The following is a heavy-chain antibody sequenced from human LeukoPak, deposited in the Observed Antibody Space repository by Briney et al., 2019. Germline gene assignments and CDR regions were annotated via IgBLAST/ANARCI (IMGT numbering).Heavy chain of an antibody. V-gene: IGHV4-59*08. CDR1: GCSISSYY. Sequence: PGETLSLTCTVSGCSISSYYWSWIRQPPGKGLEWIGYIYYRGSTNYKPSLKSRVTISVDTDKNQFSLKLSSVTAADTAVYYCARNTAALSHTTMWGRGTLVSVFS. CDR3: ARNTAALSHTTM. CDR2: IYYRGST. D-gene: IGHD6-13*01. J-gene: IGHJ4*02.